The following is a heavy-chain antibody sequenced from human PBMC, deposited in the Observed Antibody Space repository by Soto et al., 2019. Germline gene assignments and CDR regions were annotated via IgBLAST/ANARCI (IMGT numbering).Heavy chain of an antibody. V-gene: IGHV1-69*13. J-gene: IGHJ3*02. D-gene: IGHD3-22*01. Sequence: SVKVSCKASGGTFSSYAISWVRQAPGQGLEWMGGIIPIFGTANYAQKFQGRVTITADESTSTAYMELSSLRSEDTAVYYCATFDYYYDSSGFPGAFDIWGQGTMVTVSS. CDR1: GGTFSSYA. CDR2: IIPIFGTA. CDR3: ATFDYYYDSSGFPGAFDI.